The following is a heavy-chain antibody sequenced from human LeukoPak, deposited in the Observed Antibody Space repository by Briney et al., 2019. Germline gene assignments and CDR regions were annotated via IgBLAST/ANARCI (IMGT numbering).Heavy chain of an antibody. Sequence: SETLSLTCAVYGGSFSGYYWSWIRQPPGKGLEWIGEINHSGSTNYNPSLKSRVTISVDTSKNQFSLKLRSVTAADTAVYYCARVGGITMIVVLITDAFDIWGQGTMVTVSS. V-gene: IGHV4-34*01. CDR2: INHSGST. D-gene: IGHD3-22*01. CDR3: ARVGGITMIVVLITDAFDI. J-gene: IGHJ3*02. CDR1: GGSFSGYY.